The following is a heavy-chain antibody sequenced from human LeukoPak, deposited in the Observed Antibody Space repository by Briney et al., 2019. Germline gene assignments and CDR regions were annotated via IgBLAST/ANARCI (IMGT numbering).Heavy chain of an antibody. D-gene: IGHD6-13*01. CDR3: ASGYSSSWYYFDY. CDR1: GFTFSSYA. V-gene: IGHV3-23*01. Sequence: PGGSLRLSCAASGFTFSSYAMSWVRQAPGKGLEWVSAISGSGGSTYYADSVKGRFTISRDNSKNTLYLQMNSLRAEDTAVYYCASGYSSSWYYFDYWGQGTLVTVSS. CDR2: ISGSGGST. J-gene: IGHJ4*02.